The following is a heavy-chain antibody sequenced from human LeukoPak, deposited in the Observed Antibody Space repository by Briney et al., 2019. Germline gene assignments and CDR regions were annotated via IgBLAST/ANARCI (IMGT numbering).Heavy chain of an antibody. V-gene: IGHV3-30*18. J-gene: IGHJ6*02. CDR3: AKGGYGGNRYYYYGMDV. CDR1: GFTFSSYG. Sequence: PGGSLRLSCAASGFTFSSYGMHWVRQAPGKGLEWVAVISYDGSNKYYADSVKGRFTISRDNSKNTLYLQMNSLRAEDTAVYYCAKGGYGGNRYYYYGMDVWGQGTTVTVSS. D-gene: IGHD4-23*01. CDR2: ISYDGSNK.